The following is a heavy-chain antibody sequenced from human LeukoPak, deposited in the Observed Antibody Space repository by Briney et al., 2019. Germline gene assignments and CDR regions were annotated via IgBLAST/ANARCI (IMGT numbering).Heavy chain of an antibody. CDR1: GYTFTSYG. D-gene: IGHD3-3*01. Sequence: ASVKVSCKASGYTFTSYGISWVRQAPGQGLEWMGWISAYNGNTNYAQKLQGRVTMTTDTSTSTAYMELRSLRSDDTAVYYCARDGVTISGVVIIPGYYYYGMDVWGQGTTVTVSS. J-gene: IGHJ6*02. CDR2: ISAYNGNT. V-gene: IGHV1-18*01. CDR3: ARDGVTISGVVIIPGYYYYGMDV.